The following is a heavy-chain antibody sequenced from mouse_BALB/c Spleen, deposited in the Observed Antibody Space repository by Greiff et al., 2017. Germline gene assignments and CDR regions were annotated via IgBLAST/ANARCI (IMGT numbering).Heavy chain of an antibody. D-gene: IGHD2-4*01. CDR3: ARSGDYDFDD. Sequence: VQLQQSGPELVKPGASVKISCKASGYTFTDYNMHWVKQSHGKSLEWIGYIYPYNGGTGYNQKFKSKATLTVDNSSSTAYMELRSLTSEDSAVYYCARSGDYDFDDWGQGTTLTVSS. V-gene: IGHV1S29*02. J-gene: IGHJ2*01. CDR2: IYPYNGGT. CDR1: GYTFTDYN.